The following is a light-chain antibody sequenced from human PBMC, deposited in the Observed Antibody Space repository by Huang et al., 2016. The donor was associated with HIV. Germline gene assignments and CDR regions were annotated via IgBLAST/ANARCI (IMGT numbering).Light chain of an antibody. CDR1: QSVSSNY. CDR3: HQYGTSPLT. J-gene: IGKJ4*01. V-gene: IGKV3D-20*01. CDR2: DGS. Sequence: EIVLTPSPATLSLSPGERATLSCGASQSVSSNYLAWYQQTRGLAPRLLSYDGSTRATGIPDRFSGSGSGTDFTLTINRLEPEDFAVYYCHQYGTSPLTFGGGTKMEIK.